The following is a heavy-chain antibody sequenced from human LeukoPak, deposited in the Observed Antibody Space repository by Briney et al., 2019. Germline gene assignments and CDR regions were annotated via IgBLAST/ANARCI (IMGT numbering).Heavy chain of an antibody. CDR3: ARGGRIALTPFDY. D-gene: IGHD2-21*01. CDR1: GGSISGYY. V-gene: IGHV4-59*01. J-gene: IGHJ4*02. Sequence: PSETLSLTCTVSGGSISGYYWSWIRQPPGKGLEWIGYIYYSGSTNYNPSLKSRVTISVDTSKNQFSLKLSSVTAADTAVYYCARGGRIALTPFDYWGQGTLVTVSS. CDR2: IYYSGST.